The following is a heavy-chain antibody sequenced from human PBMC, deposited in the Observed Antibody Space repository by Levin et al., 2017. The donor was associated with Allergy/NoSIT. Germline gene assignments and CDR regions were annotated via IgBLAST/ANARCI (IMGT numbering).Heavy chain of an antibody. Sequence: GGSLRLSCAASGFSLSDYYMSWIRQAPGKGLEWVSYVSSGGSTTYYAESVKGRFTISRDNAKNSLYLQMNSLRAEDTAVYYCARGRIYCPHWGQGTLVTVSS. CDR2: VSSGGSTT. J-gene: IGHJ4*02. CDR3: ARGRIYCPH. CDR1: GFSLSDYY. V-gene: IGHV3-11*01. D-gene: IGHD2-21*02.